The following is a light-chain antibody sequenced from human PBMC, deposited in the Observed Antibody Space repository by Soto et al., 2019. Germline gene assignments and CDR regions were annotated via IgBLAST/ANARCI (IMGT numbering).Light chain of an antibody. CDR1: SSDVGGYNC. V-gene: IGLV2-8*01. J-gene: IGLJ3*02. Sequence: QSALTQPPSASGSPGQSVTISCTGTSSDVGGYNCVSWYQHHPGKAPKFMIYEVNKRPSGVPDRFSGSKSGNTASLTVSGLQAEDEADYYCSSYGGSNNLVFGGGTKLTVL. CDR2: EVN. CDR3: SSYGGSNNLV.